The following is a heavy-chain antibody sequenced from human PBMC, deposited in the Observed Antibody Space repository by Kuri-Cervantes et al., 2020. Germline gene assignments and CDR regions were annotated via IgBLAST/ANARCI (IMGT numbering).Heavy chain of an antibody. V-gene: IGHV3-48*02. J-gene: IGHJ6*02. Sequence: ESLKIPRAASGFIFHSYSMNWVRQAPGKGLEGVSYSSSSSRTIYYADSVKGRFTISRDNAKNSLYLQMNSLRDEDTAVYYCARDGWFWELYFIYYYGMDVWGQGTTVTVSS. D-gene: IGHD3-10*01. CDR1: GFIFHSYS. CDR2: SSSSSRTI. CDR3: ARDGWFWELYFIYYYGMDV.